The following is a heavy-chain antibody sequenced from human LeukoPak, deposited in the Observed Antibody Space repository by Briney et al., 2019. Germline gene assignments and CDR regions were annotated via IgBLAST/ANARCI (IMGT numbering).Heavy chain of an antibody. CDR2: ISSDGSNT. D-gene: IGHD4-17*01. J-gene: IGHJ4*02. CDR1: GLTFSRYW. Sequence: GGSLRLSCAASGLTFSRYWMHWVRQAPGKGLAWVSRISSDGSNTNYADSVKGRFTISRDNAKNTLYLQMDSLTAEDTAVYYCVSRNYGSSPFDYWGQGTLVTVSS. CDR3: VSRNYGSSPFDY. V-gene: IGHV3-74*01.